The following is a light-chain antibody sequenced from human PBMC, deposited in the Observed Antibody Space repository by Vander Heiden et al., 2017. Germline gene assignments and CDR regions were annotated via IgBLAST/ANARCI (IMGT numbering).Light chain of an antibody. Sequence: DIHMTQSPSSLSASVGDRVTITCRASQSISSYLNWYQQKPGKAPKLLIYAASSLQSGVPSRFSGSESGTDFTLTISSLQPEDFATYYCQQSYSTPLYTFGQGTKLEIK. J-gene: IGKJ2*01. V-gene: IGKV1-39*01. CDR2: AAS. CDR3: QQSYSTPLYT. CDR1: QSISSY.